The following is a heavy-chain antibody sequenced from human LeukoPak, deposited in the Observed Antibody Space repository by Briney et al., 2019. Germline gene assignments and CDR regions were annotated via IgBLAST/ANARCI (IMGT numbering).Heavy chain of an antibody. CDR2: FDPEDGET. CDR1: GYTLTELS. Sequence: ASVKVSCKVSGYTLTELSMHWVRQAPGKGLEWMGGFDPEDGETIYAQKFQGRVTMTEDTSTDTAYMELSGLRSEDTAVYYCATGRAFSGSSWYSSTYYYMDVWGKGTTVTVSS. V-gene: IGHV1-24*01. J-gene: IGHJ6*03. CDR3: ATGRAFSGSSWYSSTYYYMDV. D-gene: IGHD6-13*01.